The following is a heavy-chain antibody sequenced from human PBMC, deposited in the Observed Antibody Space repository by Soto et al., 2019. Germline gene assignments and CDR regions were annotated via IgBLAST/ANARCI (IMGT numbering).Heavy chain of an antibody. Sequence: GGSLRLSCAASGFTFSRYSMNWVRQAPGKGLEWVSSISSTTNYIYYADSMKGRFTVSRDNAKNSVYLDMNSLSAEDTAVHYCARESEDLTSNFDYWGQGTLVTVSS. V-gene: IGHV3-21*01. J-gene: IGHJ4*02. CDR1: GFTFSRYS. CDR3: ARESEDLTSNFDY. CDR2: ISSTTNYI.